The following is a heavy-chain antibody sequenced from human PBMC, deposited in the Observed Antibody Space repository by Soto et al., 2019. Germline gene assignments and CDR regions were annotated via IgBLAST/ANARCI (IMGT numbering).Heavy chain of an antibody. CDR3: TTESDDQLTQYYDFWSGYPNWFDP. CDR2: IKSKTDGGTT. Sequence: EVQLVESGGGLVKPGGSLRLSCAASGFTFSNAWMSWVRQAPGKGLEWVGRIKSKTDGGTTDYAAPVKGRFTISRDDSKNTLYLQMNSLKTEDTAVYYCTTESDDQLTQYYDFWSGYPNWFDPWGQGTLVTVSS. J-gene: IGHJ5*02. D-gene: IGHD3-3*01. V-gene: IGHV3-15*01. CDR1: GFTFSNAW.